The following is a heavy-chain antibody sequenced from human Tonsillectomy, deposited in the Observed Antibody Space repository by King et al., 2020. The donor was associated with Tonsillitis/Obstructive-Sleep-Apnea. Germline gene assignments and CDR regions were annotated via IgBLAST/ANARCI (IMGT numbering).Heavy chain of an antibody. D-gene: IGHD2-8*02. Sequence: QLVQSGGGVVQPGRSLRLSCAASGFTFSSYAMHWVRQAPGKGLEWVAVISYDGSNEYYEDSVMGRLTIPRDNSNTTLYLQMNSLRAEDTAVYYCARGYCTGGVCYNYYYYYMDVWGKGTTVTVSS. J-gene: IGHJ6*03. CDR3: ARGYCTGGVCYNYYYYYMDV. V-gene: IGHV3-30*01. CDR2: ISYDGSNE. CDR1: GFTFSSYA.